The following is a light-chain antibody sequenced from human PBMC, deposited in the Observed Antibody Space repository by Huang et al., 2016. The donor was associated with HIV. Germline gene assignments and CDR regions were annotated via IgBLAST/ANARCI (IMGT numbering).Light chain of an antibody. CDR2: GAF. CDR1: QSVSSN. CDR3: QQYNNWPPYT. V-gene: IGKV3-15*01. J-gene: IGKJ2*01. Sequence: EIVMTQSPVTLSVSPGERPTLSCRASQSVSSNLAWYQQKPGQAPRLLIYGAFTRATGIPARCSGSGSGTEFTLTISSLQSEDFAVYYCQQYNNWPPYTFGQGAKLEIK.